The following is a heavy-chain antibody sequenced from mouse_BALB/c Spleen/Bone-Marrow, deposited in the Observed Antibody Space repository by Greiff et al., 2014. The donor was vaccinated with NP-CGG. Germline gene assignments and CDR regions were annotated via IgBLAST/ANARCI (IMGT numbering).Heavy chain of an antibody. CDR3: AEITTAAYYVMDY. Sequence: DVHLVESGAELVKPGASVKLSCTASGFNIEDTYIHWVKQRPEQGLEWIGRIDPANGNTKYDPKFQGKATITADTSSNTAYLQLSSLTSEDTAVYYCAEITTAAYYVMDYWGQGTSVTVSS. CDR2: IDPANGNT. V-gene: IGHV14-3*02. D-gene: IGHD1-2*01. J-gene: IGHJ4*01. CDR1: GFNIEDTY.